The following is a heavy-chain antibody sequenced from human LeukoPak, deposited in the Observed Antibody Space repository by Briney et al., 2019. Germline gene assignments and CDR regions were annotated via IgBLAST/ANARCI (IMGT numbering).Heavy chain of an antibody. CDR1: GFTFSSYG. V-gene: IGHV3-30*18. D-gene: IGHD6-19*01. CDR3: AKDLNWVAGPIDY. Sequence: GGSLRLSCAASGFTFSSYGMHWVRQAPGKGLEWVAVISYDGSNKYYADSVKGRFTISRDNPKNTLYLQMNSLRAEDTAVYYCAKDLNWVAGPIDYWGQGTLVTVSS. J-gene: IGHJ4*02. CDR2: ISYDGSNK.